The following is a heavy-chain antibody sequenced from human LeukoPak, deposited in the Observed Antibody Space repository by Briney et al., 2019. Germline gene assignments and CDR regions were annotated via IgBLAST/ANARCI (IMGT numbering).Heavy chain of an antibody. D-gene: IGHD6-19*01. CDR3: ASGVSLAGSFDH. CDR1: GDTFSSGGYY. J-gene: IGHJ4*02. Sequence: PSETLSLTCAVSGDTFSSGGYYWAWIRQPPGKGLEWIGYIYHSGTTYYNPSLKSRVTISVDRSKNQFSLKLNSVTAAYTADYYCASGVSLAGSFDHWGQGTLVTVSS. V-gene: IGHV4-30-2*01. CDR2: IYHSGTT.